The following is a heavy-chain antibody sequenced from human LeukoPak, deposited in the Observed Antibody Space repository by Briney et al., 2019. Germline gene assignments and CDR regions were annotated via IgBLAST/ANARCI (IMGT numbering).Heavy chain of an antibody. CDR1: GGSFSGYY. D-gene: IGHD3-22*01. Sequence: SETLSLTCAVYGGSFSGYYWSWIRQPPGKGLEWIGEINHSGSTNYNPSLKSRVTISVDTSKNQFSLKLSSVTAADTAVYYCARENTIRYYYDSSGYYLDNWFDPWGQGTLVTVSS. V-gene: IGHV4-34*01. J-gene: IGHJ5*02. CDR3: ARENTIRYYYDSSGYYLDNWFDP. CDR2: INHSGST.